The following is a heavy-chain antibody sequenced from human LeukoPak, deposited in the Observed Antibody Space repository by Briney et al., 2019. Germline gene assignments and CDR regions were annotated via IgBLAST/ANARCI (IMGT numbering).Heavy chain of an antibody. J-gene: IGHJ5*02. CDR3: ARGLGSGSYFNL. Sequence: GGSLRLSCAASGFTFSSYTMNWVRQAPGKGLEWVSSISSSSSYIYYADSVKGRFTISRDNAKNSLYLQMNSLRAEDTAVYYCARGLGSGSYFNLWGQGTLVTVSS. CDR2: ISSSSSYI. CDR1: GFTFSSYT. V-gene: IGHV3-21*01. D-gene: IGHD3-10*01.